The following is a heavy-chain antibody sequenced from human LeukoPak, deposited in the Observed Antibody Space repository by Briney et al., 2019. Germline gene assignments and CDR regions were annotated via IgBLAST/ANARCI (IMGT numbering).Heavy chain of an antibody. CDR1: GGSISGYY. J-gene: IGHJ5*02. V-gene: IGHV4-59*01. D-gene: IGHD6-13*01. Sequence: SETLSLTCTVSGGSISGYYWSWIRQPPGKGLEWIGYICYSGSTNYNPSLKSRVTISIDTSKNQFSLKLSSVTAADTAIYSCARGYSSSWYWLDPWGQGTLVTVSS. CDR3: ARGYSSSWYWLDP. CDR2: ICYSGST.